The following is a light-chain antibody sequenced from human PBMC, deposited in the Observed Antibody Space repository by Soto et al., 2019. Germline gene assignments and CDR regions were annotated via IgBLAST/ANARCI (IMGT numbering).Light chain of an antibody. CDR2: GAS. CDR3: QQYNNWPLT. J-gene: IGKJ4*01. V-gene: IGKV3-15*01. Sequence: EVVMTQSPATLSVSPGERATLSCRASQSVSSLLAWYQQKPGQAPRLLIYGASTRATGIPDRFSASGSRTEFALTISSLQSGDFAVYYCQQYNNWPLTFGGGTKVDIK. CDR1: QSVSSL.